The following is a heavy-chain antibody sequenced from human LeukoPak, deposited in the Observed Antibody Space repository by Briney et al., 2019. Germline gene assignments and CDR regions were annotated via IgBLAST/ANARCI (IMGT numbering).Heavy chain of an antibody. V-gene: IGHV3-23*01. D-gene: IGHD2-2*01. J-gene: IGHJ5*02. CDR3: AKDNQLLNLA. Sequence: PGGSLRLSCAASGFTFSSYAMSWVRQAPGEGLEWVSTISDSSDNTYYADSVKGRFITSRDNSKNTLFLQMHSLRAEDTAVYYCAKDNQLLNLAWGQGTLVTVSS. CDR2: ISDSSDNT. CDR1: GFTFSSYA.